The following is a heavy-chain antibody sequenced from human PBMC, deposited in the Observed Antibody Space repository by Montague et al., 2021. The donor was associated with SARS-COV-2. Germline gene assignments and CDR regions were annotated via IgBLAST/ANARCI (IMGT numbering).Heavy chain of an antibody. D-gene: IGHD3-10*01. J-gene: IGHJ4*02. CDR1: GDSVSTYGAA. CDR3: ARHSYRTFDF. CDR2: TIYTGSAWYN. Sequence: CAISGDSVSTYGAAWDWIRQSPSRGLEWLGMTIYTGSAWYNECAESVKGRITINPDTPKNQSSLHLTSVTPEDTAVYYCARHSYRTFDFWGQGTLVTVSS. V-gene: IGHV6-1*01.